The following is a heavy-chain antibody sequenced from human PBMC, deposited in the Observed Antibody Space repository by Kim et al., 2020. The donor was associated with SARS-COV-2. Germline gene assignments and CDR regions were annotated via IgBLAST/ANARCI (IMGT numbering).Heavy chain of an antibody. J-gene: IGHJ4*02. Sequence: VKGRFTISRDNSKNTLYLQRNSLGAEDTAVYYCAKDKAQWLVRGYYFDYWGQGTLVTVSS. CDR3: AKDKAQWLVRGYYFDY. D-gene: IGHD6-19*01. V-gene: IGHV3-30*02.